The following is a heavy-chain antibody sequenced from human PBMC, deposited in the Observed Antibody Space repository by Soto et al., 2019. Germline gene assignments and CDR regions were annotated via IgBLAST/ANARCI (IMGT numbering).Heavy chain of an antibody. CDR1: GGTFSSYT. Sequence: GASVKVSCKASGGTFSSYTISWVRQAPGQGLEWMGRIIPILGIANYAQKFQGRVTITADKSTSTAYMELSSLRSEDTAVYYCAREDIVVVPAAMRQVPYGMDVWGQGTTVTVSS. J-gene: IGHJ6*02. D-gene: IGHD2-2*01. V-gene: IGHV1-69*02. CDR3: AREDIVVVPAAMRQVPYGMDV. CDR2: IIPILGIA.